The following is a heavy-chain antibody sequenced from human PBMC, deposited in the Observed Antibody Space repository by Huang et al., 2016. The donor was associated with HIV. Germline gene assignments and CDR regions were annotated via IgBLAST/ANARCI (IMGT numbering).Heavy chain of an antibody. Sequence: QVQLVQSRAEVKKPGASVKVSCKASGYTFSNYGINWGRQGPGQGLEGMGWMNRNMGNKGYALKFQGRCTMTRSTSISTAYMELSRLRFEDTAVYYCATLPPVNYGRSGGRVRDYWGQGSLVTVSS. CDR3: ATLPPVNYGRSGGRVRDY. J-gene: IGHJ4*02. CDR2: MNRNMGNK. D-gene: IGHD2-15*01. V-gene: IGHV1-8*01. CDR1: GYTFSNYG.